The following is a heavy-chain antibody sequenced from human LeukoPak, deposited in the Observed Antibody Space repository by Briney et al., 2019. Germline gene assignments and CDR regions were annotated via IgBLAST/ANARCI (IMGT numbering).Heavy chain of an antibody. CDR2: IKQDGSEE. CDR3: AKGKSSGPSIDAFDI. V-gene: IGHV3-7*01. Sequence: PGGSLRLSCAASGFTFSTYWMSWVRQAPGKGLEWVANIKQDGSEEYYVDSVKGRFTISRDNSKNTLYLQMNSLRAEDTAVYYCAKGKSSGPSIDAFDIWGQGTMVTVSS. D-gene: IGHD3-22*01. J-gene: IGHJ3*02. CDR1: GFTFSTYW.